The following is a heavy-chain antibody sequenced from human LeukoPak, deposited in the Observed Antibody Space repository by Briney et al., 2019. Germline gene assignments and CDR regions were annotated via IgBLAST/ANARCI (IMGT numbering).Heavy chain of an antibody. CDR2: ISWNSGGI. CDR3: AKDLSPSYDSSGTFDP. J-gene: IGHJ5*02. V-gene: IGHV3-9*01. D-gene: IGHD3-22*01. CDR1: GFTFDDYG. Sequence: GGSLRLSCAASGFTFDDYGMPWVRQAPGKGLEWVSGISWNSGGIGYADSVKGRFTISRDNAKNSLYLQMSSLRAEDTALYYCAKDLSPSYDSSGTFDPWGQGTLVTVSS.